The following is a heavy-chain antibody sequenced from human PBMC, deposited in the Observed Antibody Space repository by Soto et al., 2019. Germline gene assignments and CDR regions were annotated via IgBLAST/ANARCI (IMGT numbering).Heavy chain of an antibody. CDR1: GGSISSYY. J-gene: IGHJ1*01. Sequence: KTSETLSLTCTVSGGSISSYYWSWIRQPPGKGLEWIGYIYYSGSTNYNPSLKSRVTISVDTSKNQFSLKLSSVTAADTAVYYCARDCGGDCSNSNEYFQHWGQGTLVTVSS. CDR3: ARDCGGDCSNSNEYFQH. V-gene: IGHV4-59*01. D-gene: IGHD2-21*02. CDR2: IYYSGST.